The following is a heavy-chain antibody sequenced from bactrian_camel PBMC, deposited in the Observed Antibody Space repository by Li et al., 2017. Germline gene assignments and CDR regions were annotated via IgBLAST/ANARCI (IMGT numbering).Heavy chain of an antibody. CDR2: IKNDGTTT. CDR1: GFTFSTYY. J-gene: IGHJ4*01. CDR3: AILLTVRFAVAGISREYSS. V-gene: IGHV3-2*01. Sequence: QLVESGGDSVQAGDSLTLSCKASGFTFSTYYMSWVRQAPGKGLEWVSGIKNDGTTTSYQDSVKGRFTISRDNADNTVYLQMNSLKPEDTALYYCAILLTVRFAVAGISREYSSWGQGTQVTVS. D-gene: IGHD6*01.